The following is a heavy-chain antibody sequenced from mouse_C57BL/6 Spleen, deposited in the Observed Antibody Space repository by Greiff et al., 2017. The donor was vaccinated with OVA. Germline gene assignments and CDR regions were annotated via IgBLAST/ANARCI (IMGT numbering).Heavy chain of an antibody. CDR1: GYTFTDYN. D-gene: IGHD1-1*01. V-gene: IGHV1-22*01. J-gene: IGHJ4*01. CDR2: INPNNGGT. CDR3: ARRYYGSSPPMDY. Sequence: VQLQQSGPELVKPGASVKMSCKASGYTFTDYNMHWVKQSHGKSLEWIGYINPNNGGTSYNQKFKGKATLTVNKSSSTAYMELRSLTSEDSAVYYCARRYYGSSPPMDYWGQGTSVTVSS.